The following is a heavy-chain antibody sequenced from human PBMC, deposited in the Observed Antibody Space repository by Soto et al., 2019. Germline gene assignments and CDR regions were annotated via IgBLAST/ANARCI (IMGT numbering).Heavy chain of an antibody. CDR1: GGTFSSYT. CDR2: IIPILGIA. CDR3: ARHVSDYGDYDAHYYYYYGMDV. Sequence: GASVKVSCKASGGTFSSYTISWVRQAPGQGLEWMGRIIPILGIANYAQKFQGRVTITADKSTSTAYMELSSLRSEDTAMYYCARHVSDYGDYDAHYYYYYGMDVWGQGTTVTVSS. V-gene: IGHV1-69*02. J-gene: IGHJ6*02. D-gene: IGHD4-17*01.